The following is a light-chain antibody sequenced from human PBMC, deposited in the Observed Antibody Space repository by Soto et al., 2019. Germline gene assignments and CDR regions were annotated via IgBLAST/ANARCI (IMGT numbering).Light chain of an antibody. J-gene: IGKJ4*01. CDR1: QSISSN. Sequence: EIVMTQSPATLSVSPGGRATLSCRASQSISSNLAWYQQKPGQAPRLLIYGASTRVIGVPVRFSGSGSGTEFTLVLSSLQFEDCAVYYCQQYNIWPPLTFGGGTKVEIK. CDR3: QQYNIWPPLT. V-gene: IGKV3-15*01. CDR2: GAS.